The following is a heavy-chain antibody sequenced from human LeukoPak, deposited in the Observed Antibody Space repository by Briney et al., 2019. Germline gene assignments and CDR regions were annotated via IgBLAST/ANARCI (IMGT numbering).Heavy chain of an antibody. CDR2: INTDGGTT. CDR1: ELTFSNYW. D-gene: IGHD2-8*01. J-gene: IGHJ6*03. CDR3: AKDWALMRNYYYMDV. Sequence: GGSLRLSCAASELTFSNYWMHWVRQAPGKGLVWVSRINTDGGTTSYADSVKGRFTISRDNAKNTLYLEMNSLGAEDTAVYYCAKDWALMRNYYYMDVWGKGTTVTISS. V-gene: IGHV3-74*01.